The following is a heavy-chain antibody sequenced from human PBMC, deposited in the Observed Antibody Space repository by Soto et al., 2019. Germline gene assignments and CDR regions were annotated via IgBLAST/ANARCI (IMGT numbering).Heavy chain of an antibody. J-gene: IGHJ4*02. CDR2: ISAYNGNT. CDR3: ARDLHGDPYY. Sequence: ASVKVSCKGSGFTFSNYGFNWVRQAPGQGLEWMGWISAYNGNTNYAQKLQGRVTMTTDTSTSTAYMELRSLGSDDTAVYYCARDLHGDPYYWGQGTLVTVSS. V-gene: IGHV1-18*01. CDR1: GFTFSNYG. D-gene: IGHD4-17*01.